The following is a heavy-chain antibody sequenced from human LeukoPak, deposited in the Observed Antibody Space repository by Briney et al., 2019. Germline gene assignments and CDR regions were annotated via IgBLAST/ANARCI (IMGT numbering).Heavy chain of an antibody. CDR1: RFTVYSNY. CDR2: IYSGGST. V-gene: IGHV3-53*01. Sequence: GGSLTLSCAASRFTVYSNYMSWLRQAQGKGLVWVSVIYSGGSTYYADSVKGRFTISTDNSKNTLYLQMNSLRAEDTAVYYCARGHFGPDAFDIWGQGTMVTVSS. J-gene: IGHJ3*02. D-gene: IGHD3-3*02. CDR3: ARGHFGPDAFDI.